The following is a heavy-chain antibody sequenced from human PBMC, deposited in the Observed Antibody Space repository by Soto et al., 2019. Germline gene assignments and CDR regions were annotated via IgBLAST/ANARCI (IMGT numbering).Heavy chain of an antibody. J-gene: IGHJ5*02. Sequence: EVQLVESGGGMVQPGESLRLSCAGSGFTFSDYAMTWVRQAPGQGLEWLSYLDFDSSPLRYADSVMGRFTVSRDNVKDSLYLQLNSLRPEATAIYYLARGLGSSWFFLWGPGTLVTVSS. CDR2: LDFDSSPL. D-gene: IGHD6-13*01. V-gene: IGHV3-48*01. CDR3: ARGLGSSWFFL. CDR1: GFTFSDYA.